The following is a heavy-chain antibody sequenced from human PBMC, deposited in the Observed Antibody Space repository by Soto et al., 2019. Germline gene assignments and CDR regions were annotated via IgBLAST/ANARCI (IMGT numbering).Heavy chain of an antibody. V-gene: IGHV4-39*01. CDR2: IFYSGST. J-gene: IGHJ4*02. D-gene: IGHD3-10*01. Sequence: SETLSLTCTVSGGSINNKNFYWGWIRQPPGKGLEWIGSIFYSGSTYYNPSLKSRLTISVDTSKNQFSLWLSSVTAADTAVYYCARHPVYYYDSGTYYTFDSWGQGTLVTV. CDR1: GGSINNKNFY. CDR3: ARHPVYYYDSGTYYTFDS.